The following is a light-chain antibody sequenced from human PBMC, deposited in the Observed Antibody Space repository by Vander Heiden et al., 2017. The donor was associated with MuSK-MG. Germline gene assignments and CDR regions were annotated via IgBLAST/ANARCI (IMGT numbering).Light chain of an antibody. CDR3: CSYTSSSTLEGVV. Sequence: QSALTQPASVSGSPGQSITISCTGTSSDIGGYNYVSWYQQEPGKAPKVMIYDVTKRPSGVSNRFSGSKSGNTASLTISGLQAEDEAEYYCCSYTSSSTLEGVVFGGGTKLTVL. CDR2: DVT. V-gene: IGLV2-14*01. CDR1: SSDIGGYNY. J-gene: IGLJ2*01.